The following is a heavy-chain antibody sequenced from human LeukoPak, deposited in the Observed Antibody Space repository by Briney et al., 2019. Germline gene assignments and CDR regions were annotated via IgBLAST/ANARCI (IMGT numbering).Heavy chain of an antibody. Sequence: SETLSLTCTVSGGSISSGSYYLSWIRQPAGKGLEWIGRIYTSGSTNYNPSLKSRVTISVDTSKNQFSLKLSSVTAADTAVYYCARGVGYWGQGTLVTVSS. CDR3: ARGVGY. J-gene: IGHJ4*02. V-gene: IGHV4-61*02. CDR2: IYTSGST. CDR1: GGSISSGSYY.